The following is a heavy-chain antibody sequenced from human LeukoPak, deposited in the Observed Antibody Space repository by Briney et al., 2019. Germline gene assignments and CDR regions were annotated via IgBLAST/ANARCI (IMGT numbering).Heavy chain of an antibody. CDR3: ARMTTVVTPGGFDP. D-gene: IGHD4-23*01. Sequence: ASVKVSCKASGDTFINYGISWVRQAPGQGLEWMGWISAYNGNTNTAQKFQGRVTMTTDTSTSAAYMELRSLRSEDTAVYYCARMTTVVTPGGFDPWGQGTLVTVSS. J-gene: IGHJ5*02. CDR1: GDTFINYG. V-gene: IGHV1-18*01. CDR2: ISAYNGNT.